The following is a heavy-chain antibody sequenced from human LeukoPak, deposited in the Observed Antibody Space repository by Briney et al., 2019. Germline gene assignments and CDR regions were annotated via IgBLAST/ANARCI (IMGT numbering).Heavy chain of an antibody. Sequence: SESLSLTCTVSGGSISSYYWSWIRQPAGKGLEWNGYIYYSGSTNYNPSLKSRVTLSVDTSKNQFSLKLSSWTAADTAVYYCATLRGYYDFWSGYLNWFDPWGQGTLVTVSS. CDR3: ATLRGYYDFWSGYLNWFDP. CDR1: GGSISSYY. CDR2: IYYSGST. J-gene: IGHJ5*02. D-gene: IGHD3-3*01. V-gene: IGHV4-59*08.